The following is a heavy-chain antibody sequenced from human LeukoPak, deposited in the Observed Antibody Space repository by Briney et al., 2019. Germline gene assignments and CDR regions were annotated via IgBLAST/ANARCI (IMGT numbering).Heavy chain of an antibody. Sequence: GGSLRLSCAASGFTFSSYGMHWVRQAPGKGLEWAAFIRYDGSNKYYADSVKGRFTISRDNSKNTLYLQMNSLRAEDTAVYYCAKGSYDSSGYFDYWGQGTLVTVSS. CDR3: AKGSYDSSGYFDY. D-gene: IGHD3-22*01. CDR2: IRYDGSNK. CDR1: GFTFSSYG. V-gene: IGHV3-30*02. J-gene: IGHJ4*02.